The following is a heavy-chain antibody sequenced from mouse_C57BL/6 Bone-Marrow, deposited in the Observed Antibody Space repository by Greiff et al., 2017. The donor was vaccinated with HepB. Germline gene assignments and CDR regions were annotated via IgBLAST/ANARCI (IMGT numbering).Heavy chain of an antibody. D-gene: IGHD2-1*01. CDR3: AWGNYGGNWYFDV. J-gene: IGHJ1*03. CDR1: GYTFTSYT. V-gene: IGHV1-4*01. CDR2: INPSSGYT. Sequence: QVQLQQSGAELARPGASVKMSCKASGYTFTSYTMHWVKQRPGQGLEWIGYINPSSGYTKYNQKFKDKATLTADKSSSTAYMQLSSLTSEDSAVYYCAWGNYGGNWYFDVWGTGTTVTVSS.